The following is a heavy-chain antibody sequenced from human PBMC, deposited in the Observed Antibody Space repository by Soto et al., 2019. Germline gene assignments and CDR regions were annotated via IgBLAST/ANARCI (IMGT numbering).Heavy chain of an antibody. CDR1: GGSFSGYY. D-gene: IGHD3-16*02. CDR2: INHSGST. Sequence: SETLSLTCAVYGGSFSGYYWSWIRQPPGKGLEWIGEINHSGSTNYNPSLKSRVTISVDTSKNQFSLKLSSVTAADTTVYYCARGKLSDYVWGSYRYHFDYWGQGTVVTVSS. J-gene: IGHJ4*02. CDR3: ARGKLSDYVWGSYRYHFDY. V-gene: IGHV4-34*01.